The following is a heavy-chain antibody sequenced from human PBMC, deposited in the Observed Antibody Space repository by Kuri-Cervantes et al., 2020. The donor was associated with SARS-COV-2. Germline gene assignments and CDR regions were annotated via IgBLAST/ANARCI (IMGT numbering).Heavy chain of an antibody. CDR1: GGTFSSYA. D-gene: IGHD1-1*01. V-gene: IGHV1-69*05. J-gene: IGHJ4*02. CDR2: IIPIFGTA. Sequence: SVKVSCKASGGTFSSYAISWVRQAPGQGLEWMGGIIPIFGTANYAQKFQGRVTITTDESTSTAYMELRSLRSDDTAVYYCARGLEGNYWGQGTLVTVSS. CDR3: ARGLEGNY.